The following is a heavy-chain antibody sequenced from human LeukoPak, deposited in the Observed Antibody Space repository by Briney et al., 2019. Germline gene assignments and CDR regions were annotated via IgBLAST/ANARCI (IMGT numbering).Heavy chain of an antibody. CDR3: AREVVSTPSYFDS. V-gene: IGHV3-53*01. Sequence: GGSLRLSCAASGLTVSSSYMYWVRQAPGKGLEWVSFLYRGDSAIYAESVRGRFTISRDNSKNTLYLLMNSLIPEDTAVYYCAREVVSTPSYFDSWGQGTLVTVSS. CDR1: GLTVSSSY. J-gene: IGHJ4*02. CDR2: LYRGDSA. D-gene: IGHD2-15*01.